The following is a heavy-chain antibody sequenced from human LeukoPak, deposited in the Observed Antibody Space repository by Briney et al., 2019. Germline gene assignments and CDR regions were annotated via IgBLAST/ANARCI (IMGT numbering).Heavy chain of an antibody. CDR2: IIPISSTT. V-gene: IGHV1-69*05. Sequence: SVKVSCKASGGTFTSFAISWVRQAPGQGLEWMGRIIPISSTTNYVQKFQGRITITTDESATTSYTELDSLRPEDTAMYYCARDNHDRSGYYSQDAFDVWGQGTMVTVSS. CDR3: ARDNHDRSGYYSQDAFDV. J-gene: IGHJ3*01. D-gene: IGHD3-22*01. CDR1: GGTFTSFA.